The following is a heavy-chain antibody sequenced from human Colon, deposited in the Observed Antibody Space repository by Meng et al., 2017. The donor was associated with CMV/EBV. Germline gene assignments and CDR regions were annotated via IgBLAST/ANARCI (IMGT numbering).Heavy chain of an antibody. Sequence: GESLKISCVASGFTFRNYEMSWVRQAPGKGLEWVSYISGSGSATYFVDSVKGRFTIPRDNVKNTMDLQMNSLRDEDTAIYYCVRDARDGYSGGAGYGMDVWGQGTTVTVSS. CDR1: GFTFRNYE. D-gene: IGHD5-12*01. CDR3: VRDARDGYSGGAGYGMDV. CDR2: ISGSGSAT. V-gene: IGHV3-48*03. J-gene: IGHJ6*02.